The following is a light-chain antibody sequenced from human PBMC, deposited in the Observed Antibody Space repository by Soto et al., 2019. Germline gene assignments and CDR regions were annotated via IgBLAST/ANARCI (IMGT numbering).Light chain of an antibody. J-gene: IGKJ4*01. CDR3: QQLNAYPPT. CDR2: DAS. V-gene: IGKV1-5*01. CDR1: QSLNTR. Sequence: DIQLTQSPSTLSASVGDRVTLTCRASQSLNTRLAWYQQRPGKAPKLLLYDASTLESGVPSRFSGSGSGTDFTLTISSLQPEDFATYYCQQLNAYPPTFGGGTKVDIK.